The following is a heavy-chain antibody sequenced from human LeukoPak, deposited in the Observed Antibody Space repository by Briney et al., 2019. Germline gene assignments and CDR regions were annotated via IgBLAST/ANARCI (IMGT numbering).Heavy chain of an antibody. CDR2: IYHSGST. Sequence: SGTLSLTCAVSGGSISSSNWWSWVRQPPGKGLEWIGEIYHSGSTNYNPSLKSRVTISVDKSKNQFSLKLSSVTAADTAVYYCARDQQYSSGWYNWFDPWGQGTLVTVSS. CDR3: ARDQQYSSGWYNWFDP. CDR1: GGSISSSNW. V-gene: IGHV4-4*02. D-gene: IGHD6-19*01. J-gene: IGHJ5*02.